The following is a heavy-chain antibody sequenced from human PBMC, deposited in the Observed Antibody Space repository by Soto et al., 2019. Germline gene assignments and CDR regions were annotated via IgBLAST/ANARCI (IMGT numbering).Heavy chain of an antibody. V-gene: IGHV4-61*01. CDR3: ARDLWGYCGTDCYPLDV. J-gene: IGHJ6*02. CDR1: GDSISRRNL. CDR2: LYNSGST. D-gene: IGHD2-21*02. Sequence: SETLSLTCAVCGDSISRRNLWSWIRQAPGKGLEWIGYLYNSGSTVYNPSLKSRVTISVDTSKNQFSLKLNSVTAADTAVYYCARDLWGYCGTDCYPLDVWGQGTTVTVSS.